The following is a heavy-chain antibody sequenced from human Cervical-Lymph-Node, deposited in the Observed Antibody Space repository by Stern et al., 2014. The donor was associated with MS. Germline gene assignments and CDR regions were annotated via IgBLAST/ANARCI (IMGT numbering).Heavy chain of an antibody. D-gene: IGHD1-26*01. J-gene: IGHJ3*01. V-gene: IGHV5-51*01. CDR2: IYPGDSET. CDR3: ARHGVGVQSYPYDAFDV. CDR1: ADTFANYF. Sequence: EVQLVESEAEVKKPGESLKISCKGSADTFANYFIGWVRQMPGKGLEWMGIIYPGDSETRYSPFFQGHVTISADKSINTAYLQWSSLKASDTAMYYCARHGVGVQSYPYDAFDVWGQGTMVTVSS.